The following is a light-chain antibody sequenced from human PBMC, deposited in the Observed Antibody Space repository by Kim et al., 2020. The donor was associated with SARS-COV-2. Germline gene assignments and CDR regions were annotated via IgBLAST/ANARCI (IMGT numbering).Light chain of an antibody. CDR3: CSYAGSYTLMV. V-gene: IGLV2-11*03. CDR1: SSDVGGYNY. CDR2: DVT. Sequence: QSVTISCTGTSSDVGGYNYVSWYQQHPGKAPKVMIYDVTKRPSGVPDRFSGSKSGNTASLTISGLQAEDEADYYCCSYAGSYTLMVFGGGTQRPS. J-gene: IGLJ3*02.